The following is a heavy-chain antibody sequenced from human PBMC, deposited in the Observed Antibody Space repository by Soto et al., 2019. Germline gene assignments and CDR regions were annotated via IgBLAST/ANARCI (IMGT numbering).Heavy chain of an antibody. Sequence: PGGSLRLSCAASGFTFSSYEMNWVRQAPGKGLEWLSYISSSGITIFYADSVKGRFTISRDNAKNSLFLQMNSLRAEDTAVYFCPRGNWNYCDFWGQGTLVTVSS. V-gene: IGHV3-48*03. CDR2: ISSSGITI. J-gene: IGHJ1*01. D-gene: IGHD1-7*01. CDR3: PRGNWNYCDF. CDR1: GFTFSSYE.